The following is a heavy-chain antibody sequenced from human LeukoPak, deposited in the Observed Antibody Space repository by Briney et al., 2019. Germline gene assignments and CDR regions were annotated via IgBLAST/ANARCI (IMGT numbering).Heavy chain of an antibody. D-gene: IGHD6-19*01. V-gene: IGHV3-30*18. J-gene: IGHJ4*02. CDR3: AKDSVAGTEMYYFDY. CDR1: GFTFSSYG. CDR2: ISYDGSNK. Sequence: GGSLRLSCVASGFTFSSYGMHWVRQAPGKGLEWVAVISYDGSNKYYADSVKGRFTISRDNSKNTLYLQMNSLRAEDTAVYYCAKDSVAGTEMYYFDYWGQGTLVTVSS.